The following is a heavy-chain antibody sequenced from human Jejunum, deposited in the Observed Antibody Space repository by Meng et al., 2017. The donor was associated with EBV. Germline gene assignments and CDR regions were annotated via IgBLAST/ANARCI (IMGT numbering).Heavy chain of an antibody. J-gene: IGHJ4*02. CDR2: ISPYNGNT. D-gene: IGHD2-15*01. Sequence: QVQLVQSGAEVKKPGASVKVSCKASGYTSTTYGISWVRQGPGQGLEWMGWISPYNGNTIYAQKLQDRVTMTTDTSTSTAYLELRSLRSDDTAVYYCARGPYCSGGTCHSQYFDYWGQGALVTVLL. CDR3: ARGPYCSGGTCHSQYFDY. CDR1: GYTSTTYG. V-gene: IGHV1-18*01.